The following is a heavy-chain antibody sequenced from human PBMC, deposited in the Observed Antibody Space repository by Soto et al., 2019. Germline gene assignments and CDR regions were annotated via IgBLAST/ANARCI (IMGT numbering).Heavy chain of an antibody. CDR3: LSYRGYGHASVPYS. CDR2: ISYDGSLQ. D-gene: IGHD5-18*01. CDR1: GFAFSSYG. J-gene: IGHJ4*02. V-gene: IGHV3-30*03. Sequence: QAQLVESGGGVVQPGRSLRLSCAASGFAFSSYGMHWVRQAPGTGLEWVAVISYDGSLQHYADSVKGRFTISRDNSKNMVLLQMSSLRAEDTAVYYCLSYRGYGHASVPYSWGQGTLVSVSS.